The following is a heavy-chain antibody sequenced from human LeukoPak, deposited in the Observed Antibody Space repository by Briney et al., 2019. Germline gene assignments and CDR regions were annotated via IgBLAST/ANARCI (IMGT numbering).Heavy chain of an antibody. CDR3: ARVPYSSGWYQQYYFDY. CDR2: ISAYNGNT. CDR1: GYTFTSYG. Sequence: GASVEVSCKASGYTFTSYGISWVRQAPGQGLEWMGWISAYNGNTNYAQKLQGRVTMTTDTSTSTAYMELRSLRSDDTAVYYCARVPYSSGWYQQYYFDYWGQGTLVTVSS. J-gene: IGHJ4*02. V-gene: IGHV1-18*01. D-gene: IGHD6-19*01.